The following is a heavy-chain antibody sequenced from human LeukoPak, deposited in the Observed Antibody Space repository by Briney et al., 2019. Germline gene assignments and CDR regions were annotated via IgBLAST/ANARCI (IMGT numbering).Heavy chain of an antibody. CDR1: GYRFTSYW. J-gene: IGHJ4*02. Sequence: GGSLKISCKGSGYRFTSYWIGWVRQMPGKGLEWMGIIYPGDSDTRYSPSFQGQVTISADKSISTAYLQWSSLKASDTAMYNCARHAAAHEGPFVDYWGQGTLVTVSS. CDR2: IYPGDSDT. V-gene: IGHV5-51*01. D-gene: IGHD2-2*01. CDR3: ARHAAAHEGPFVDY.